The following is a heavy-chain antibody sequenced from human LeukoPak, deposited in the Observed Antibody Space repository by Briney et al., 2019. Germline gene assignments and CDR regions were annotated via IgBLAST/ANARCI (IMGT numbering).Heavy chain of an antibody. V-gene: IGHV3-7*03. Sequence: PGGSLRLSCAASGFTFSSYWMSWVRQAPGKGLEWVANIKQDGSEKYYVDSVKGRFTISRDNAKNSLYLQMNSLRAEDTAVYYCAKDRLLWFGDASFDYWGQGTLVTVSS. CDR2: IKQDGSEK. CDR1: GFTFSSYW. D-gene: IGHD3-10*01. CDR3: AKDRLLWFGDASFDY. J-gene: IGHJ4*02.